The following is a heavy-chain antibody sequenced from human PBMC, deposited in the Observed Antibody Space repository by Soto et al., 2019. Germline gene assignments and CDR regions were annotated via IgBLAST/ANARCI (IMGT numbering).Heavy chain of an antibody. CDR2: IIPIFGTA. D-gene: IGHD3-9*01. Sequence: ASVKVSCKASGYTFTSFGITWVRQAPGQGLEWMGGIIPIFGTANYAQKFQGRVTITADESTSTAYMELSSLRSEDTAVYYCARGNYDILTGYPPRFDPWGQGTMVTVSS. CDR1: GYTFTSFG. V-gene: IGHV1-69*13. J-gene: IGHJ5*02. CDR3: ARGNYDILTGYPPRFDP.